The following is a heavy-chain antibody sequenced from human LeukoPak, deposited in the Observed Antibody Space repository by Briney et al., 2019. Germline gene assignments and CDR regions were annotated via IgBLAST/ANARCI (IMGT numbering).Heavy chain of an antibody. Sequence: GGSLRLSCTASGFTFSSYAMSWVRQAPGKGLEWVSAISGSGGSTYYADSVKGRFTISRDNSKNTLYLQMNSLRAEDTAVYYCAKGSVDTAIYYYYYYMDVWGKGTTVTVSS. V-gene: IGHV3-23*01. CDR1: GFTFSSYA. CDR3: AKGSVDTAIYYYYYYMDV. CDR2: ISGSGGST. J-gene: IGHJ6*03. D-gene: IGHD5-18*01.